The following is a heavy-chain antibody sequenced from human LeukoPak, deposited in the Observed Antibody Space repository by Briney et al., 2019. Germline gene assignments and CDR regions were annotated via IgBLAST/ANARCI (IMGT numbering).Heavy chain of an antibody. CDR3: VRGPHASGWPQEYY. CDR2: MNPNSGNT. Sequence: ASVKVSCKASGYTFASYDINWVRQATGQGLEWMGWMNPNSGNTGYAQKFQGRVTMTRDTSITTAYMELSSLRSEDTAIYYCVRGPHASGWPQEYYWGQGTLVAVSS. D-gene: IGHD6-19*01. CDR1: GYTFASYD. V-gene: IGHV1-8*01. J-gene: IGHJ4*02.